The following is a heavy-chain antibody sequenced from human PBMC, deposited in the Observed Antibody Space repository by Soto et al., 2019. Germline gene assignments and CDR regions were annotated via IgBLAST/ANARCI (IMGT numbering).Heavy chain of an antibody. CDR2: IYYSGST. CDR1: GGSISSGGYY. V-gene: IGHV4-31*03. D-gene: IGHD2-2*01. CDR3: ARGPYQLPILYYHYCGMDV. Sequence: QVQLQESGPGLVKPSQTLSLTCTVSGGSISSGGYYWSWIRQHPGKGLEWIGYIYYSGSTYYNPSLKSRVTISGGTSKNQFSLKLSSVTAADTAVYYCARGPYQLPILYYHYCGMDVWCQGTTVTVSS. J-gene: IGHJ6*02.